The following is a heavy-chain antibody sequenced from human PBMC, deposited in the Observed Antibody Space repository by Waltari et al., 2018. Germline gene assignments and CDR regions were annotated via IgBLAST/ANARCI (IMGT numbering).Heavy chain of an antibody. J-gene: IGHJ4*02. V-gene: IGHV3-7*03. CDR2: INYDGSAQ. CDR3: ARGSAYYVRVWDL. D-gene: IGHD3-16*01. CDR1: GFKLRGYG. Sequence: LVESGGDLVRPGGALSLSCAASGFKLRGYGMSWVRQAPGKGLEWVANINYDGSAQWYEDSVSGRLTVSRDNAKNSLYLEMNNVRVDDTAVYYCARGSAYYVRVWDLWGPGTLVTVSS.